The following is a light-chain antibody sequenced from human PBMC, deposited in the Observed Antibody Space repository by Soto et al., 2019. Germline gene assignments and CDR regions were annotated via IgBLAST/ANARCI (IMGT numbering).Light chain of an antibody. CDR3: QQYNTWPRT. CDR2: GAS. Sequence: EIVMTQSPATLSVSPGERATLSCRASQSVSNNLAWYQQKPGQAPRLLIYGASTRATGITARFSGSGSGTEFTLTVSSLQSEDFAVYYCQQYNTWPRTFGQGTKVESK. CDR1: QSVSNN. V-gene: IGKV3-15*01. J-gene: IGKJ1*01.